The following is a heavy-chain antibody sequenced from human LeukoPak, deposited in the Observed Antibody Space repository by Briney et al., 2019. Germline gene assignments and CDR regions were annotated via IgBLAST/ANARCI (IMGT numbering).Heavy chain of an antibody. V-gene: IGHV5-51*01. CDR1: GYTFTSYW. CDR3: ARTGYTSGWYVGSFDY. Sequence: GESLKISCQGSGYTFTSYWIGWVRQMPVRGLEWMGSIYPGDSDTKYSPSFQGQVTISADKSISTAYLQWSSLKAPDTAMYYCARTGYTSGWYVGSFDYWGQGTLVTVSS. D-gene: IGHD6-19*01. CDR2: IYPGDSDT. J-gene: IGHJ4*02.